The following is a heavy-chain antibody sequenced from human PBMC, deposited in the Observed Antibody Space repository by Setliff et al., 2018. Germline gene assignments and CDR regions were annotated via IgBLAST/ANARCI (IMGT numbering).Heavy chain of an antibody. D-gene: IGHD6-6*01. CDR1: GYSISSGYH. J-gene: IGHJ4*02. Sequence: KPSETLSLTCAVSGYSISSGYHWAWIRQLPGKGLEWIGTIYHSGSTYFNPSLESRVTLSVDTSKNQFSLTVTSVTAADTAMYYCARGRNVAARLLDSWGQGTLVTVSS. CDR2: IYHSGST. V-gene: IGHV4-38-2*01. CDR3: ARGRNVAARLLDS.